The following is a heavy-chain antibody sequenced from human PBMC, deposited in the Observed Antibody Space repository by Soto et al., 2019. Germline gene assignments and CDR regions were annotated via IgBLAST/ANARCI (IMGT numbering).Heavy chain of an antibody. J-gene: IGHJ4*02. V-gene: IGHV3-23*01. CDR2: MTGSGGDI. CDR1: GFTFSIYA. CDR3: AKDAVYGDGLWLAAN. Sequence: GETLKISCAASGFTFSIYAMMWVRQSPGKGQEWVAGMTGSGGDIRYADSVKGRFTISKDNSKNTLYLQMNSLRAEDTAMYYCAKDAVYGDGLWLAANWGQGTLVTVSS. D-gene: IGHD2-21*02.